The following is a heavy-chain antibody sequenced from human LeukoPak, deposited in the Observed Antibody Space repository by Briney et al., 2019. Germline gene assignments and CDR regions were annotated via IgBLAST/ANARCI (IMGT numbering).Heavy chain of an antibody. CDR1: GYSFTSYW. Sequence: PGESLKISCKGSGYSFTSYWIGWARQMPGKGLEWMGFIYPDDSDTRYSPSFQGQVTISADKSISTAYLLWSSLKASDTAIYYCARRNSGFDYWGPGTLVTVSS. CDR3: ARRNSGFDY. CDR2: IYPDDSDT. J-gene: IGHJ4*02. V-gene: IGHV5-51*01. D-gene: IGHD1-1*01.